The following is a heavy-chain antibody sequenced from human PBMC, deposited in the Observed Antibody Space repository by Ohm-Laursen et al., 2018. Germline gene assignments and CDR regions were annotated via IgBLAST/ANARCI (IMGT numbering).Heavy chain of an antibody. CDR1: GFTFSSYA. J-gene: IGHJ4*02. V-gene: IGHV3-23*01. CDR3: ACRTGDYYDY. CDR2: ISGSGGRT. D-gene: IGHD3/OR15-3a*01. Sequence: SLRLSCSASGFTFSSYAMSWVRQAPGKGLEWVSTISGSGGRTYYADSVKGRFTISRDNSKNTLYLQMSSLRAEDTAVYYCACRTGDYYDYWGQGSPVTVSS.